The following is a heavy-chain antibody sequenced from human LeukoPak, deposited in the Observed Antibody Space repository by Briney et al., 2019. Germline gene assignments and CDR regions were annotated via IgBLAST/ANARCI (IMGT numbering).Heavy chain of an antibody. Sequence: ASVKVSFKSSGYTFISYAMNWVRPAPGQGLGWMGWINTYTGNPTYAPGFTGRFVFSLDTSITTAYLQISSLKAEDTAVYSCARDPAAGQLWGQGTLVTVS. CDR3: ARDPAAGQL. CDR1: GYTFISYA. CDR2: INTYTGNP. J-gene: IGHJ4*02. D-gene: IGHD6-13*01. V-gene: IGHV7-4-1*02.